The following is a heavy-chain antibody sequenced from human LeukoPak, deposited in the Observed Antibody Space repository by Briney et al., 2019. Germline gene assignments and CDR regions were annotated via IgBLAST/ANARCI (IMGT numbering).Heavy chain of an antibody. V-gene: IGHV3-23*01. J-gene: IGHJ4*02. Sequence: GGSLRLSCAASGFTFSSYAMSWVRQAPGKGLEWVSAISGSGGSTYYADSVKGRFAISRDNSKNTLYLQMNSLRAEDTAVYYCAKHISSSGSYYTTFDYWGQGTLVTVSS. CDR2: ISGSGGST. CDR3: AKHISSSGSYYTTFDY. CDR1: GFTFSSYA. D-gene: IGHD3-10*01.